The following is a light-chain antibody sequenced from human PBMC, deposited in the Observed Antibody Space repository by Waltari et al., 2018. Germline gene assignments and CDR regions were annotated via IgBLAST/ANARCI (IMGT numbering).Light chain of an antibody. J-gene: IGLJ3*02. CDR1: SSDVGDYNY. CDR2: DVS. CDR3: SSYTSNSTLV. V-gene: IGLV2-14*03. Sequence: QSALTQPASVSGSPGQSITISCTGPSSDVGDYNYVSWYQQHPGKAPKLMIYDVSNRPSGVSNRFSGSKSGNTASLTISGLQAEDEADYYCSSYTSNSTLVFGGGTKLTVL.